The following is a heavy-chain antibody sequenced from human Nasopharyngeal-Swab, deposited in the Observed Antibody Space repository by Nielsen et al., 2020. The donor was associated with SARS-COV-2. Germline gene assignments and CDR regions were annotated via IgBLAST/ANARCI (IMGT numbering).Heavy chain of an antibody. D-gene: IGHD1-26*01. J-gene: IGHJ4*02. CDR2: FDPEDGET. CDR1: GYTLTELS. CDR3: AASGSYAFDY. V-gene: IGHV1-24*01. Sequence: ASVKVSCKVSGYTLTELSMHWVRQVPGKGLEWMGGFDPEDGETIYAQKFQGRVTMTEDTSTDTAYMELSSLRSEDTAVYYCAASGSYAFDYWCQGTLVSFSS.